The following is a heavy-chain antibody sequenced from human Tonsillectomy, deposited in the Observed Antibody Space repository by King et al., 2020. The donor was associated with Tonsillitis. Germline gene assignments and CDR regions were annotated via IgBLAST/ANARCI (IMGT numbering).Heavy chain of an antibody. CDR3: TRLRYGDGWETFDF. J-gene: IGHJ3*01. V-gene: IGHV3-73*02. Sequence: VQLVESGGGLVQPGGSLKLSCAASGFIFSDSAIHWVRRASGKGLEWVARIKNKNANYATVYAASVKGRFTISRDDSKNTAYLQMNSLKTEDTAVYYCTRLRYGDGWETFDFWGQGTKVTVSS. D-gene: IGHD4-17*01. CDR2: IKNKNANYAT. CDR1: GFIFSDSA.